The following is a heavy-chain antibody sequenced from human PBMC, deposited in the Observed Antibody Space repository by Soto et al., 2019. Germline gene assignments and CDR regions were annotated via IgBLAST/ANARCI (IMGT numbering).Heavy chain of an antibody. V-gene: IGHV4-39*01. CDR1: GGSISSDSFY. CDR2: IYYSGDT. J-gene: IGHJ6*02. D-gene: IGHD2-15*01. CDR3: ARNQPQRYCSGGTCRPAYGMDV. Sequence: SETLSLTCTVSGGSISSDSFYWAWIRQPPGKGLEWIGIIYYSGDTYYNPSLAGRLTMSVDTSNQFSLSLRSVTAADTALYYCARNQPQRYCSGGTCRPAYGMDVWGQGTTVTVSS.